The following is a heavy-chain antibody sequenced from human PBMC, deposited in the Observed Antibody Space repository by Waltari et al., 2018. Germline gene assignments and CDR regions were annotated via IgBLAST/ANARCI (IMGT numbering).Heavy chain of an antibody. V-gene: IGHV3-30*03. CDR2: ISYDGSNK. J-gene: IGHJ4*02. CDR3: VVGGIGPYYFDY. D-gene: IGHD1-26*01. CDR1: GFTFSSYG. Sequence: QVQLVESGGGVVQPGRSLRLSCAASGFTFSSYGMHWVRQAPGKGLECVAVISYDGSNKYYADSVKGRFTISRDNSKNTLYLQMNSLRAEDTAVYYCVVGGIGPYYFDYWGQGTLVTVSS.